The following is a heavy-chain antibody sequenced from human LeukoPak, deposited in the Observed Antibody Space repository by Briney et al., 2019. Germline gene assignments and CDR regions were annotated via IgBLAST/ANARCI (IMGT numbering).Heavy chain of an antibody. J-gene: IGHJ4*02. D-gene: IGHD3-10*01. Sequence: SETLSLTCTVSGGSISSYYWSWIRQPPGKGLEWIGYIYYSGSTNYNPSLKSRVTISVDTSKKQLSLKLSSVTAADTAVYYCARHPDTPRGVITNSEFDYWGQGTLVTVSS. CDR2: IYYSGST. CDR3: ARHPDTPRGVITNSEFDY. CDR1: GGSISSYY. V-gene: IGHV4-59*08.